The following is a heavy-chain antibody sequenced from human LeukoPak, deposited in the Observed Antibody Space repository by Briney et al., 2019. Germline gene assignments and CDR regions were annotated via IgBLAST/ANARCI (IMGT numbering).Heavy chain of an antibody. D-gene: IGHD3-10*01. J-gene: IGHJ4*02. CDR3: ARVALSTGTLKMGDY. Sequence: KPGGSLRLSCAASGFTFSSYSMNWVRQAPGKGLEWVSSISSSSSSYIYYADSVKGRFTISRDNAKNSLYLQMNSLRAEDTAVYYCARVALSTGTLKMGDYWGQGTLVTVSS. CDR1: GFTFSSYS. V-gene: IGHV3-21*01. CDR2: ISSSSSSYI.